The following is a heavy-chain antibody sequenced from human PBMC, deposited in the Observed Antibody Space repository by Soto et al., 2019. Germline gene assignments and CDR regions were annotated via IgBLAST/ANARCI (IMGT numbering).Heavy chain of an antibody. D-gene: IGHD2-2*01. J-gene: IGHJ5*02. CDR3: ARELWNCSSTSCYINWFDP. CDR2: IIPIFGNT. CDR1: GGTFSSYA. V-gene: IGHV1-69*05. Sequence: ASVKVSCKASGGTFSSYAISWXRQAPGQGLEWMGGIIPIFGNTKYSQKFQGRVTITRDTSASTAYMELSSLRSEDTAVYYCARELWNCSSTSCYINWFDPWGQGTLVTVSS.